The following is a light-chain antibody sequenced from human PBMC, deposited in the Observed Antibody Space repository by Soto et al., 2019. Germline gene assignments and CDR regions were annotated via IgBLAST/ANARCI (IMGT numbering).Light chain of an antibody. CDR1: QSFRGL. J-gene: IGKJ5*01. Sequence: EVVLTQSPVTLSLSPGERATLSCRASQSFRGLLAWYQQNPGQAPSLLIYDAYNRATGIPPRVSGSGSGTDFTLTIRSLEPEDSAVYDCQKRHMWPITFGQGTRLEIK. CDR3: QKRHMWPIT. CDR2: DAY. V-gene: IGKV3-11*01.